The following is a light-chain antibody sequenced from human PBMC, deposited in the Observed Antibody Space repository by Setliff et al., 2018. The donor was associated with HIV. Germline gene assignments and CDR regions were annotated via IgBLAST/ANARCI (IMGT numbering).Light chain of an antibody. Sequence: DIVMTQSPDSLAVSLGGRATINCKSSQSVLHSFDNKNYLAWYRQKLRQAPELLIYWASTREPGVPDRFRGSGSGTDFTLTISDLQAEDVAVYYCHHYHSPPFTFDPGTKVDIK. V-gene: IGKV4-1*01. J-gene: IGKJ3*01. CDR2: WAS. CDR3: HHYHSPPFT. CDR1: QSVLHSFDNKNY.